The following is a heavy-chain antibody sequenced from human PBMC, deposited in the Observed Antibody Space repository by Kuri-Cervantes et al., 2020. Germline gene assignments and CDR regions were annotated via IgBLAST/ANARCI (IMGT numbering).Heavy chain of an antibody. Sequence: SETLSLTCAVYGGTFSGYYWNWIRQPPGKGLEWIGEINHSGSTNYNPSLKSRVIISVDTSKNQFSLRVSSVTAADTAVYYCARAGELSSVDYWGQGTLVTVSS. J-gene: IGHJ4*02. CDR2: INHSGST. CDR3: ARAGELSSVDY. D-gene: IGHD3-16*02. V-gene: IGHV4-34*01. CDR1: GGTFSGYY.